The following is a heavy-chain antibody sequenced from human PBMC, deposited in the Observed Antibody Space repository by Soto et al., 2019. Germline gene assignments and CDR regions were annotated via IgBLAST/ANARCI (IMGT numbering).Heavy chain of an antibody. Sequence: PLETLSLTCTVSGGSISNYYWIWIRQPPGKGLEFIGYVYYTGSAFYNPSLKGRVTISVDTSKTQFSLKLSSVTAADTAVYYCARWVAARPHFYYYYYMDVWGKGTTVTVSS. J-gene: IGHJ6*03. D-gene: IGHD6-6*01. CDR2: VYYTGSA. V-gene: IGHV4-59*12. CDR3: ARWVAARPHFYYYYYMDV. CDR1: GGSISNYY.